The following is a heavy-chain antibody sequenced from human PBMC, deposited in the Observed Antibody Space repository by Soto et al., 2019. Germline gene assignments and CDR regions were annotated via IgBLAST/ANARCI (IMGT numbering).Heavy chain of an antibody. CDR2: IIPIFGTA. V-gene: IGHV1-69*06. D-gene: IGHD2-21*01. Sequence: ASVKVSCKASGGTFSSYAISWVRQAPGQGLEWMGGIIPIFGTANYAQKFQGRVTITADKSTSTAYMELSSLRSEDTAVYYCARVKSGPWQFPGTGRGWFDPWGQGTLVTV. CDR1: GGTFSSYA. CDR3: ARVKSGPWQFPGTGRGWFDP. J-gene: IGHJ5*02.